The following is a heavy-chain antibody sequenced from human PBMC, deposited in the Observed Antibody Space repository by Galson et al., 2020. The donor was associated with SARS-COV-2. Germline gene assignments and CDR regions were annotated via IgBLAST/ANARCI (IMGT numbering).Heavy chain of an antibody. Sequence: GGSLRLSCAASGFTFSSYAMHWVRQAPGKGLEWVAVISYDGSNKYYADSVKGRFTISRDNSKNTLYLQMNSLRAEDTAVYYCARPYSGSYMGYFDYWGQGTLVTVSS. CDR2: ISYDGSNK. V-gene: IGHV3-30*04. CDR1: GFTFSSYA. J-gene: IGHJ4*02. D-gene: IGHD1-26*01. CDR3: ARPYSGSYMGYFDY.